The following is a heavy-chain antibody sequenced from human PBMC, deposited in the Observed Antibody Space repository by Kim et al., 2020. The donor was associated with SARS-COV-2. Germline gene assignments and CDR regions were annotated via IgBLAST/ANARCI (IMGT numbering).Heavy chain of an antibody. J-gene: IGHJ4*02. CDR3: AAEGRIAVAGAFDY. D-gene: IGHD6-19*01. V-gene: IGHV3-23*01. Sequence: GGSLRLSCAASGFTFSSYAMSWVRQAPGKGLEWVSAISGSGGSTYYADSVKGRFTISGDNSKNTLYLQMNSLRAEDTAVYYCAAEGRIAVAGAFDYWGQGTLVTVSS. CDR1: GFTFSSYA. CDR2: ISGSGGST.